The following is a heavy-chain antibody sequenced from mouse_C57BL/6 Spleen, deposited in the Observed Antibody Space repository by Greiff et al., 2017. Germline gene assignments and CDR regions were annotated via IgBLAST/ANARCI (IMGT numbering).Heavy chain of an antibody. V-gene: IGHV1-69*01. CDR2: VDPSDSYT. CDR1: GYTFTSYW. D-gene: IGHD2-3*01. Sequence: QVQLQQPGAELVMPGASVKLSCKASGYTFTSYWMHWVKQRPGQGLEWIGEVDPSDSYTNYNQKFKGKSTLTVDKSSSTAYMQLSSLTSEDSAVYYCARAGGYYAPFAYWGQGTLVTVSA. J-gene: IGHJ3*01. CDR3: ARAGGYYAPFAY.